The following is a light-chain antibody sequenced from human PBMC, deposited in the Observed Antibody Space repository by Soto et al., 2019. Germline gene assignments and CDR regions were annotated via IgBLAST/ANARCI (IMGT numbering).Light chain of an antibody. J-gene: IGKJ4*01. CDR1: QSLLHRNGYNY. V-gene: IGKV2-28*01. Sequence: DIVLTQSPLSLPVTPGEPASISCRSSQSLLHRNGYNYLDWYLQKPGQSPQLLIYLGSNRASGVPDRFSRSGSGTDFTLKISRVEAEDVGIYYGMQALQTTLSFGGGTKV. CDR2: LGS. CDR3: MQALQTTLS.